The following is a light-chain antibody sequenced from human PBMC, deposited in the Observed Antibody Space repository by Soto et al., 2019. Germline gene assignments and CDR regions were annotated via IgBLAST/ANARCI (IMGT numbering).Light chain of an antibody. J-gene: IGKJ4*01. CDR2: TAS. V-gene: IGKV1-9*01. Sequence: DTQLTQSPSSVSASVGDRVTITCRASQGISSYLAWYQQKPGKAPKHLIYTASTLQSGVPSRFSGSGSGTKFTLTISSLQPEDSGTYYCQQLNSYPLTFGGGTKVDIK. CDR3: QQLNSYPLT. CDR1: QGISSY.